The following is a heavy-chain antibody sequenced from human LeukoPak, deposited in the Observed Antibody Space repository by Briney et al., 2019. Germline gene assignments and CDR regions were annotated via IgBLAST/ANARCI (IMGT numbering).Heavy chain of an antibody. CDR3: ARRGGSIFGVVSSWFDP. V-gene: IGHV4-39*01. D-gene: IGHD3-3*01. J-gene: IGHJ5*02. Sequence: SETLSLTCTVSGGSISSSSYYWGWIRQPPGNGLEWIGSLSYSGSTYYNPSLKSRVSISVDTSKNQISLKLSSVTAADTAVYYCARRGGSIFGVVSSWFDPWGQGTLVTVSS. CDR1: GGSISSSSYY. CDR2: LSYSGST.